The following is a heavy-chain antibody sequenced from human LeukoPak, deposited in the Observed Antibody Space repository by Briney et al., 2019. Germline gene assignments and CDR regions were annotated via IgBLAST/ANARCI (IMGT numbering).Heavy chain of an antibody. V-gene: IGHV4-59*01. J-gene: IGHJ4*02. CDR2: IYYSGST. D-gene: IGHD5-24*01. Sequence: PSETLSLTCTVSGGSISNKYWSWIRQPPGKGLEWIGYIYYSGSTNYNPSLKSRVTILVDTSKNQFSLKLSSVTAADTAVYYCAKSGYNRFDYWGQGTLVTVSS. CDR3: AKSGYNRFDY. CDR1: GGSISNKY.